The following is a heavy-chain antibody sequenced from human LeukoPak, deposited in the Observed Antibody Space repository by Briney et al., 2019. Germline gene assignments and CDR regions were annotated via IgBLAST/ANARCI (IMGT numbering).Heavy chain of an antibody. J-gene: IGHJ3*01. CDR1: GYTFINYG. CDR3: ARDIHDILTGYPANPFDV. D-gene: IGHD3-9*01. Sequence: GASVKVSCKASGYTFINYGISCGRQAPGQGREWRGWISVYNGNTNYAQKLQDRVTMTTDTSTSTAYMELRSLRSDDTAVYYCARDIHDILTGYPANPFDVWGHGTMVTVSS. CDR2: ISVYNGNT. V-gene: IGHV1-18*01.